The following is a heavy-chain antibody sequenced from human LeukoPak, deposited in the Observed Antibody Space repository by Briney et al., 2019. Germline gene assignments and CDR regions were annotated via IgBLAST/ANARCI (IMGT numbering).Heavy chain of an antibody. CDR3: ARQLVGATPPDY. V-gene: IGHV4-4*09. Sequence: PSETLSLTCTASGGSISSYYWSWIRQPPGKGLEWIGYIYTSGSTNYNPSLKSRVTISVDTSKNQFSLKLSSVTAADTAVYYCARQLVGATPPDYWGQGTLVTVSS. CDR2: IYTSGST. D-gene: IGHD1-26*01. CDR1: GGSISSYY. J-gene: IGHJ4*02.